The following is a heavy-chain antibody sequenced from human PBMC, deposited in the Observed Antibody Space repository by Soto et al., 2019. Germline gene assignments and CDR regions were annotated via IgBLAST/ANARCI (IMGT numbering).Heavy chain of an antibody. CDR3: ARADDYVWGSYRYNWFDP. D-gene: IGHD3-16*02. V-gene: IGHV3-48*01. CDR1: GFTFSSYS. CDR2: ISSSSNNI. Sequence: EVQLVESGGGLAQPGGSLRLSCAASGFTFSSYSMNWVRQAPGKGLEWISYISSSSNNIHYADSVKGRFTISRDIAKNSLYLQMNSLRAEDTAVYYCARADDYVWGSYRYNWFDPWGQGTLVTVSS. J-gene: IGHJ5*02.